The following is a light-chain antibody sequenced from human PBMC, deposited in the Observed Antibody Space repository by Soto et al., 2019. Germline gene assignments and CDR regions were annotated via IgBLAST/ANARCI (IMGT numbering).Light chain of an antibody. CDR2: KAF. CDR3: QQYNAYPLS. Sequence: DIPMTQSPSTLSASVGDRVTITCRASQSISSWLAWYQQKPGNAPKLLIYKAFSLESGVPSRFSGSGSGTEFTLTISSLQPDDFATYYCQQYNAYPLSFSGGTKVEIK. J-gene: IGKJ4*01. CDR1: QSISSW. V-gene: IGKV1-5*03.